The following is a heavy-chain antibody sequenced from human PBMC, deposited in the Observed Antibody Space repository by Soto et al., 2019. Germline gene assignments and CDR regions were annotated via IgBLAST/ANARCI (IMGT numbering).Heavy chain of an antibody. V-gene: IGHV3-30*03. CDR2: ISRDGINT. J-gene: IGHJ4*02. Sequence: QIHLVESGGGVVQPGGSLRLSCGASRFSCGSFGVHWVRQAPGKGLEWVAFISRDGINTFYGDSVKGRFTLSRDNSRNSAYLQMTALRKDDTAHYFCARGNLSFAFDSGGLGTLVIVSS. CDR3: ARGNLSFAFDS. CDR1: RFSCGSFG.